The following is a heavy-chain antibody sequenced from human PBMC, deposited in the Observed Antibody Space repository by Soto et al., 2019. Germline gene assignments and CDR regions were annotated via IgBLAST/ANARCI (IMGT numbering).Heavy chain of an antibody. CDR2: INPNSGDP. J-gene: IGHJ4*02. CDR1: GYTFTTYG. D-gene: IGHD3-10*01. Sequence: ASVKVSCKTSGYTFTTYGITWVRQAPGQGLEWMGWINPNSGDPHYAQKFQGRVTMTRDRSISTAYLELRRLRSDDTAVYYCARTYGNKVLDFWGQGTLVTVSS. CDR3: ARTYGNKVLDF. V-gene: IGHV1-2*02.